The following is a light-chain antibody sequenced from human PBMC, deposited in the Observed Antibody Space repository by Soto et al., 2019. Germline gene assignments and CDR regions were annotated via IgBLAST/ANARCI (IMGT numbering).Light chain of an antibody. CDR2: DAS. CDR3: QQRSNWPLT. V-gene: IGKV3-11*01. J-gene: IGKJ4*01. CDR1: QSVSSY. Sequence: EIVLTQSPATLSLSPGERATISCRASQSVSSYFAWYQQKPGQAPRLLIYDASNRATGIPDRFSGSGSGTDFTLTISSLEPEDFAVYYCQQRSNWPLTFGGGTK.